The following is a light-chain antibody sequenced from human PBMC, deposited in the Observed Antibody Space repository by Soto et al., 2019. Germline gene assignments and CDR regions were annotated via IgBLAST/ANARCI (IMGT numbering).Light chain of an antibody. CDR2: GAS. J-gene: IGKJ3*01. Sequence: EIVLTQSPCTLSLSPVERATLSCRASQSVSISYLAWYQQKPGQAPRLLIYGASSRATGIPDRFSGSGSGTDFTLTISRLEPEDFAVYYCQQYGSSPRFGPGTKVDIK. CDR3: QQYGSSPR. V-gene: IGKV3-20*01. CDR1: QSVSISY.